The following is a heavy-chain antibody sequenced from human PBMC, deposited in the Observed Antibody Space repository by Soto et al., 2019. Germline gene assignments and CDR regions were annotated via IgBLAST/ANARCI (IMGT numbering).Heavy chain of an antibody. CDR1: GGSISSYY. Sequence: PSETLSLTCTVSGGSISSYYWSWIRQPPGKGLEWIGYIYYSGSTNYNPSLKSRVTISVDTSKNQFSLKLSSVTAADTAVYYCARAVHYYDFWSGSVSPNWFDHWGQGTLVTVS. CDR3: ARAVHYYDFWSGSVSPNWFDH. D-gene: IGHD3-3*01. J-gene: IGHJ5*02. CDR2: IYYSGST. V-gene: IGHV4-59*01.